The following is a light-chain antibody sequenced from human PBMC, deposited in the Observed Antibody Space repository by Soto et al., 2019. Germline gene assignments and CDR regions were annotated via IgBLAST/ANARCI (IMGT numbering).Light chain of an antibody. V-gene: IGKV1-5*03. J-gene: IGKJ4*01. Sequence: DIPMTQSPSTLSASVGDRVTITCRASQSISSWLAWYQQKPGKAPKLLIYKASSLESGVPSRFSGSGSGTEFTLTISSLQPDDFATYYCQQYNSYPLTFGGGPRWRSN. CDR2: KAS. CDR3: QQYNSYPLT. CDR1: QSISSW.